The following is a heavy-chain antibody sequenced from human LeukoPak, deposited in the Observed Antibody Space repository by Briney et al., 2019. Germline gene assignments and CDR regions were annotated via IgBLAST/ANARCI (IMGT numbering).Heavy chain of an antibody. Sequence: SETLSLTCTVSGGSISSGSYYWSWIRQPAGKGLEWIGRIYTTGTTNYNPSLNSRVTISVDTSKNQFSLKLTSVTAADTAVYYCARVPVVDSHVSNWFDPWGQGTLVTVSS. CDR1: GGSISSGSYY. J-gene: IGHJ5*02. V-gene: IGHV4-61*02. CDR2: IYTTGTT. CDR3: ARVPVVDSHVSNWFDP. D-gene: IGHD2-15*01.